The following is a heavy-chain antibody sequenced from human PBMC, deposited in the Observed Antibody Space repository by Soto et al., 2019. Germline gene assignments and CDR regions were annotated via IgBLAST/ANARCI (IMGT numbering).Heavy chain of an antibody. CDR2: PYYRSKWYN. J-gene: IGHJ6*02. CDR1: GDSVSSNSAA. CDR3: ARDPSSITIFGVVTARDDYGMDV. V-gene: IGHV6-1*01. Sequence: LLPLLLPCAISGDSVSSNSAAWKWIRQCAWGGLEWRGRPYYRSKWYNDYAVSVKSRITINPDTSKNQFALQLNSVTREDTAVYYCARDPSSITIFGVVTARDDYGMDVWGQATTVT. D-gene: IGHD3-3*01.